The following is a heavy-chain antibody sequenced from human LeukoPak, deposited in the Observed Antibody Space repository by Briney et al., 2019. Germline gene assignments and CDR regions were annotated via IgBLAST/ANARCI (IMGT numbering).Heavy chain of an antibody. CDR1: GFTFSSYA. V-gene: IGHV3-23*01. CDR3: AKSGVGSGSGWYYYYYGMDV. CDR2: ISGSGGST. J-gene: IGHJ6*02. D-gene: IGHD6-19*01. Sequence: GGSLRLSCAASGFTFSSYAMSWVRQAPGEGLEWVSAISGSGGSTYYADSVKGRFTISRDNSKNTLYLQMNSLRAEDTAVYYCAKSGVGSGSGWYYYYYGMDVWGQGTTVTVSS.